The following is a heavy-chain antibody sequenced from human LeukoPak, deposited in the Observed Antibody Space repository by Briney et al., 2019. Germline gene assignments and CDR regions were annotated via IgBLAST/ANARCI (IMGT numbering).Heavy chain of an antibody. V-gene: IGHV4-31*03. D-gene: IGHD5-12*01. CDR3: ARDRGKSYSGYDY. Sequence: PSETLSLTCTVSGGSISSGGYYWSWIRQHPGKGLEWIGYIYYSGSTYYSPSLKSRVTISVDTSKNQFSLKLSSVTAADTAVYYCARDRGKSYSGYDYWGQGTLVTVSS. CDR2: IYYSGST. CDR1: GGSISSGGYY. J-gene: IGHJ4*02.